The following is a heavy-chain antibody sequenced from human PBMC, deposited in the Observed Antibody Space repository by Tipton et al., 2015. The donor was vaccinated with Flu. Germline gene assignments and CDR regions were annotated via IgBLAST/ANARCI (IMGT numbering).Heavy chain of an antibody. CDR1: GGSMSSFY. Sequence: LRLSCTVSGGSMSSFYWTWIRQPAGKGLEWIGRMYVSGCTKYNPSLKSRVTMSVDTSKNQFSLKLSSVTAADTAVYYCARGSGSGTDVTFYFWGQGTLVTVSS. D-gene: IGHD3-10*01. J-gene: IGHJ4*02. CDR2: MYVSGCT. V-gene: IGHV4-4*07. CDR3: ARGSGSGTDVTFYF.